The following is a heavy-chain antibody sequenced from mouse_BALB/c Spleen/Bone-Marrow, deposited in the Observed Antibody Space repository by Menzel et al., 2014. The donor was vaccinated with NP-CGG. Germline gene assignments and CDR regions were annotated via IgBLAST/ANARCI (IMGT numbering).Heavy chain of an antibody. CDR1: GFTFSDYY. D-gene: IGHD1-1*01. Sequence: EVMLVESGGGLVKPGGSLKLSCAASGFTFSDYYMYWVRQTPEKGLEWVATISDGGSYTYYPDSVKGRFTISRDNAKNSLYLQMTRLKSEDTAMYYCARDSYYYGSSYWYFDVWGAGTTVTVSS. CDR2: ISDGGSYT. J-gene: IGHJ1*01. CDR3: ARDSYYYGSSYWYFDV. V-gene: IGHV5-4*02.